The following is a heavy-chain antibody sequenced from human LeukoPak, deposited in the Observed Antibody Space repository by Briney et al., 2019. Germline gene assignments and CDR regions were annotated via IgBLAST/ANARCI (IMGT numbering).Heavy chain of an antibody. Sequence: PGGSLRLSCAASGFTLDDHAMHWVRQAPGKGLEWVSLISGDGGSTYYADSVKGRFTISRDNSKNSLYLQMSSLRTEDTALYYCSRDGSLVRLDYWGQGTLVTVSS. CDR3: SRDGSLVRLDY. V-gene: IGHV3-43*02. CDR1: GFTLDDHA. CDR2: ISGDGGST. J-gene: IGHJ4*02. D-gene: IGHD5-24*01.